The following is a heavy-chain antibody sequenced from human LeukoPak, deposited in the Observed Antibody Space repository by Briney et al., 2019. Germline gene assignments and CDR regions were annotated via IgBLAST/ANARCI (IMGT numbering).Heavy chain of an antibody. CDR3: ARDNDKVVDH. CDR1: GYTFSNYG. CDR2: ITAYNGNR. Sequence: ASVKISCKTSGYTFSNYGISWVRQAPGQGLEWMGWITAYNGNRLYAQRFQGRITLTTDTSTSTSYMELRSLEYDDTAIYYCARDNDKVVDHWGQGTLVTVSS. D-gene: IGHD1-1*01. V-gene: IGHV1-18*01. J-gene: IGHJ4*02.